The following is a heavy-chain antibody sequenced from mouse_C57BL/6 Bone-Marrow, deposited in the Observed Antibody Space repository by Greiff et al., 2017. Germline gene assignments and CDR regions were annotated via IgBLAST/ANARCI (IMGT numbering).Heavy chain of an antibody. CDR2: IYPRSGNT. CDR1: GYTFTSYG. V-gene: IGHV1-81*01. CDR3: ARGGYVGTVAY. Sequence: QVQLQQSGAELARPGASVKLSCKASGYTFTSYGISWVKQRTGQGLEWIGEIYPRSGNTYYNEKFKGKATLTADKSSSTAYMELRSLTSEDSAVYFCARGGYVGTVAYWGQGTLVTVSA. J-gene: IGHJ3*01. D-gene: IGHD3-1*01.